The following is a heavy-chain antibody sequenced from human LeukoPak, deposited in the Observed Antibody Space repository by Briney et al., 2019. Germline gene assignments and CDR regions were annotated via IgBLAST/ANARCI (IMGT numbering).Heavy chain of an antibody. V-gene: IGHV3-11*01. D-gene: IGHD3-22*01. J-gene: IGHJ3*01. CDR3: ARVGYYDSSGYYPW. CDR1: GFTVSNNY. Sequence: GGSLRLSCAASGFTVSNNYLSWIRQAPGKGLEWVSYISSSGSTIYYADSVKGRFTISRDNAKNSLYLQMNSLRAEDTAVYYCARVGYYDSSGYYPWWGQGTMVTVSS. CDR2: ISSSGSTI.